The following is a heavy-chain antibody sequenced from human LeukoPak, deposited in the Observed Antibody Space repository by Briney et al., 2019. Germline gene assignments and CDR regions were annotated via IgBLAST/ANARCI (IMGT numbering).Heavy chain of an antibody. Sequence: PGGSLRLSCAASGFTFSSYGMHWVRQAPGKGLEWVAFIRYDGSNKYYADSVKGRFTISRDNSNNTLYLQMNSLRAEDTAVYYCAKQAGCSYGYYFDYWGQGTLVTVSS. J-gene: IGHJ4*02. D-gene: IGHD5-18*01. CDR2: IRYDGSNK. CDR1: GFTFSSYG. V-gene: IGHV3-30*02. CDR3: AKQAGCSYGYYFDY.